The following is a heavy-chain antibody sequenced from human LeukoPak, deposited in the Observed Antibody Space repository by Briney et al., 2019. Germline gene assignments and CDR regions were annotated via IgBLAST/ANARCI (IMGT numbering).Heavy chain of an antibody. V-gene: IGHV1-69*01. CDR2: IITIFGTA. Sequence: GAWVTVTFKSSACTFSSYAISWVRQPPAQGLEGMGGIITIFGTATYAQKFPGSVTIAADESTSTVYMELTSLRSEDTAVYYCASSSGTYRVPGKFDYWGQGTLVTVSS. J-gene: IGHJ4*02. D-gene: IGHD1-26*01. CDR3: ASSSGTYRVPGKFDY. CDR1: ACTFSSYA.